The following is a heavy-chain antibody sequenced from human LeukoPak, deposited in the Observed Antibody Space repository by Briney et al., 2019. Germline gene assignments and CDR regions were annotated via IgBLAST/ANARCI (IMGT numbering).Heavy chain of an antibody. J-gene: IGHJ4*02. CDR2: ISYDGGNK. Sequence: GGSLRLSCVASGFTFSSYGMHWVRQAPGKGLEWVAVISYDGGNKYYADSVKGRFTISRDNSKNTLYLQMNSLRAEDTAVYYCAKDVAQLWFRGVNYFDYWGQGTLVTVSS. V-gene: IGHV3-30*18. CDR1: GFTFSSYG. D-gene: IGHD5-18*01. CDR3: AKDVAQLWFRGVNYFDY.